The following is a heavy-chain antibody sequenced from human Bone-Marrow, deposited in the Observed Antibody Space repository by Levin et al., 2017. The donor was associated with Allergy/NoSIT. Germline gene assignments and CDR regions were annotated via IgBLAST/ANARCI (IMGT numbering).Heavy chain of an antibody. CDR3: ARIVDDYIWGSYRYGAFDI. CDR2: IFSNDEK. CDR1: GFSLSNARMG. D-gene: IGHD3-16*02. J-gene: IGHJ3*02. V-gene: IGHV2-26*01. Sequence: SGPTLVKPTETLTLTCTVSGFSLSNARMGVSWIRQPPGKALEWLAHIFSNDEKSYSTSLKSRLTISKDTSKSQVVLTMTNMDPVDTATYYCARIVDDYIWGSYRYGAFDIWGQGTMVTVSS.